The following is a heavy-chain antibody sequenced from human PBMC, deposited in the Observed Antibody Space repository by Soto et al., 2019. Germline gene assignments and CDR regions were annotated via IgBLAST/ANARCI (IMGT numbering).Heavy chain of an antibody. CDR1: GFTFSSYS. J-gene: IGHJ6*02. Sequence: GGSLRLSCAASGFTFSSYSMNWVRQAPGKGLEWVSSISSSSSYIYYADSVKGRFTISRDNAKNSLYLQMNSLRAEDTAVYYCARDLSSSWPKHYYYRMDVWGQGTTVTVSS. CDR2: ISSSSSYI. D-gene: IGHD6-13*01. V-gene: IGHV3-21*01. CDR3: ARDLSSSWPKHYYYRMDV.